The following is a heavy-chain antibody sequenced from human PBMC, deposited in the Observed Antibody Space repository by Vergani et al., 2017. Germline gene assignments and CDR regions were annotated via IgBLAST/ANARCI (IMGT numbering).Heavy chain of an antibody. Sequence: QVQVVQSGAEVKKSGASVKVSCKTSGYTFSNYYMQWVRQAPGQGLEWMGIINPSGGHTNYAQKFQGRVTMTRDTSTSTVYMELSSLRSEDTAIYYCARRDYGILTGYRYWGQGTLVTVSA. D-gene: IGHD3-9*01. J-gene: IGHJ4*02. CDR1: GYTFSNYY. CDR3: ARRDYGILTGYRY. V-gene: IGHV1-46*03. CDR2: INPSGGHT.